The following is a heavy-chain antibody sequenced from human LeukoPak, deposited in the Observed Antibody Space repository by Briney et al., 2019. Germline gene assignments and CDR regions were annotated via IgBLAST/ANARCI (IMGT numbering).Heavy chain of an antibody. CDR3: ARSPYYSDSSGYYYGYYYYYMDV. D-gene: IGHD3-22*01. Sequence: SSVKVSCKASGGTFSSYTISWVRQAPGQGLEWMGRIIPILGIANYAQKFQGRVTITADKSTSTAYMELSSLRSEDTAVYYCARSPYYSDSSGYYYGYYYYYMDVSGKGTTVTVSS. CDR2: IIPILGIA. CDR1: GGTFSSYT. J-gene: IGHJ6*03. V-gene: IGHV1-69*02.